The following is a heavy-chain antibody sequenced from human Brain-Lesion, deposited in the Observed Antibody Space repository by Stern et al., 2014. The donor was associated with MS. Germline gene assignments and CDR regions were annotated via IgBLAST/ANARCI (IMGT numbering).Heavy chain of an antibody. J-gene: IGHJ6*04. CDR3: ARDQRGITIFGVVTDYYYLGMDV. CDR2: INPNTGGT. CDR1: GYIFTGYY. V-gene: IGHV1-2*02. D-gene: IGHD3-3*01. Sequence: VQLVESGAEVKKPGASVKVSCKTSGYIFTGYYIHWVRQAPGQGLEWMAWINPNTGGTKYAQKFQGRVTMSRDTSISTAYVELSSLTSDDTAVYYCARDQRGITIFGVVTDYYYLGMDVWGKGTTVTVS.